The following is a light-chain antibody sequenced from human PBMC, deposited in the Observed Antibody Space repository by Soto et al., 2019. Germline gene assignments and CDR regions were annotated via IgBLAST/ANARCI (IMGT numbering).Light chain of an antibody. CDR2: AAS. CDR1: QDIRVD. Sequence: AIQMTQSPTSLSASVGDRVIITCRASQDIRVDVGWLQQRPGHAPNLLIYAASTLHTGAPSTFTDSGSGTDFTLTINDLQPEDVAKYFCLQDYDFPYTFGQGTKLEI. CDR3: LQDYDFPYT. V-gene: IGKV1-6*01. J-gene: IGKJ2*01.